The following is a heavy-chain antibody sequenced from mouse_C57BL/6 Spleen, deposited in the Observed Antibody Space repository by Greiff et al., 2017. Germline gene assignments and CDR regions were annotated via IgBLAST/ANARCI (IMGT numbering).Heavy chain of an antibody. J-gene: IGHJ2*01. D-gene: IGHD1-1*01. CDR3: ARRTIYYGSSYDFDY. V-gene: IGHV1-22*01. CDR2: INPNNGGT. Sequence: VQLKESGPELVKPGASVKMSCKASGYTFPDYNMHWVKQSHGKSLEWIGYINPNNGGTSYNQKFKGKATLTVNKASSTSYMEIRSLTSEDSAVYYCARRTIYYGSSYDFDYWGQGTTLTVSS. CDR1: GYTFPDYN.